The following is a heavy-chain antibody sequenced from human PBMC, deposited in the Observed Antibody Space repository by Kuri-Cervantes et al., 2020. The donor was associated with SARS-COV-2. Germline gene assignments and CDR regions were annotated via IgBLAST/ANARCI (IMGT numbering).Heavy chain of an antibody. CDR1: GFTVSSNY. CDR3: AKHAVPATHHYYYMDV. D-gene: IGHD2-2*01. CDR2: IYSGGST. Sequence: GESLKISCAASGFTVSSNYMSWVRQAPGKGLEWVSVIYSGGSTYYADSVKGRFTISRDNSKNTLYLQMNSLRAEDTAVYYCAKHAVPATHHYYYMDVWGKGTTVTVSS. J-gene: IGHJ6*03. V-gene: IGHV3-66*04.